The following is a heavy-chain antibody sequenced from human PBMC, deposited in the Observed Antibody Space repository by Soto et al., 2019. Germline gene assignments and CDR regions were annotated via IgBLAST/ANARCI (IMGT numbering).Heavy chain of an antibody. D-gene: IGHD3-10*01. V-gene: IGHV4-31*03. CDR1: GGSISSGGYY. Sequence: PSETLSLTCTVSGGSISSGGYYWSWIRQHPGKGLEWIGYIYYSGSTYYNPSLKSRVTISVDTSKNQFSLKLSSVTAADTAVYYCASATLLLWFGEVFGGLNAFDIWGQGTMVT. CDR3: ASATLLLWFGEVFGGLNAFDI. CDR2: IYYSGST. J-gene: IGHJ3*02.